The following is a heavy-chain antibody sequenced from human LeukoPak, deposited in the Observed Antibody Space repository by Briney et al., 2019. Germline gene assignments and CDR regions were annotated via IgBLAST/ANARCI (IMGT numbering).Heavy chain of an antibody. V-gene: IGHV4-34*01. J-gene: IGHJ4*02. CDR3: TRTSPGIPLDF. Sequence: SETLSLTCAVSGVSFTGYYWSWIRQPPGKGPEWIGEISHSGRTAYNPSLKSRVAISLDTSKNQFSLKLSFVSAADTAVYYCTRTSPGIPLDFWGQGTQVTVSS. D-gene: IGHD1-1*01. CDR1: GVSFTGYY. CDR2: ISHSGRT.